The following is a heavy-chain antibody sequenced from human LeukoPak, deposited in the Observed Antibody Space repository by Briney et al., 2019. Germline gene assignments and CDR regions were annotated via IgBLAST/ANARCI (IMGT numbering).Heavy chain of an antibody. CDR2: ISGSGAYT. CDR3: AKISSVTANFDC. D-gene: IGHD4-17*01. CDR1: GFTFSSYA. Sequence: GGSLRLSCAASGFTFSSYAMSWVRQAPGKGLEWVSAISGSGAYTYYADSVKGRFTISRDNSKNTLYLQMNTLRAEDTAVYSCAKISSVTANFDCWGQGTLVTISS. V-gene: IGHV3-23*01. J-gene: IGHJ4*02.